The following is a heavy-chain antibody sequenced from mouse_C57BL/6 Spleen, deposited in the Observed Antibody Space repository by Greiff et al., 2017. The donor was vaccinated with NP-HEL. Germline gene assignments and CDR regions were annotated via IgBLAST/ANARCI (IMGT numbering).Heavy chain of an antibody. Sequence: EVQLQQSGPELVKPGASVKISCKASGYTFTDYYMNWVKQSHGKSLEWIGDINPYNGDTFYNQKFKGKATLTVDKSSSTAHMELLSLTSEDFAVYYCARNMGDGYPYFDYWGQGTTLTVSS. CDR1: GYTFTDYY. CDR2: INPYNGDT. V-gene: IGHV1-37*01. CDR3: ARNMGDGYPYFDY. J-gene: IGHJ2*01. D-gene: IGHD2-3*01.